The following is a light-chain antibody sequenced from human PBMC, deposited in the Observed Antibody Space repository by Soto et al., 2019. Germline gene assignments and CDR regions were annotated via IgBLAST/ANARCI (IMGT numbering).Light chain of an antibody. CDR3: SSYTSSSTLV. CDR1: SSDVGGYNY. V-gene: IGLV2-14*01. J-gene: IGLJ2*01. CDR2: NIS. Sequence: QSALAQPASVSGSPGQSITISCTGTSSDVGGYNYVSWYQQDPGKAPKLIIYNISYRPSGVSNRFSGSKSGNTASLTISGLQAEDEGDYYCSSYTSSSTLVFGGGTKVTVL.